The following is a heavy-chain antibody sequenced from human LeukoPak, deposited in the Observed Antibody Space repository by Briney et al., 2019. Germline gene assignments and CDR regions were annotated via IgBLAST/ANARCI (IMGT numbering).Heavy chain of an antibody. D-gene: IGHD5-24*01. J-gene: IGHJ4*02. CDR2: IKYDGSER. V-gene: IGHV3-7*01. CDR1: GFTFSYYW. CDR3: AREIFDGYNSEPDY. Sequence: GGSLRLSCTASGFTFSYYWMSWVRQAPGKGLGWVANIKYDGSERYYVDSVKGRFTISRDNTKNSLYLQMNSLRAEDTAVYYCAREIFDGYNSEPDYWGQGTLVTVSS.